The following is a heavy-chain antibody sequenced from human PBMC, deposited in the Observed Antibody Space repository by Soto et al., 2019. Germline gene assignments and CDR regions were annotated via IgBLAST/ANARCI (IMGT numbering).Heavy chain of an antibody. CDR2: IYWNDDK. CDR3: AHSNYLRWFDP. CDR1: GFSLSTSGVG. J-gene: IGHJ5*02. D-gene: IGHD1-7*01. V-gene: IGHV2-5*01. Sequence: QITLKESGPTLVKPTQTLTLTCTFSGFSLSTSGVGVGWIRQPPGKALEWLALIYWNDDKRYSPSLKSRLTITKDTSKNQVVLTMTNMDPVDTATSSCAHSNYLRWFDPWGQGTLVTVSS.